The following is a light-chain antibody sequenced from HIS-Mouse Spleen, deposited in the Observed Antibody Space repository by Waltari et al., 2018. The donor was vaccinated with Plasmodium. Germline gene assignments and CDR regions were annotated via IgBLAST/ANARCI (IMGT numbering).Light chain of an antibody. CDR1: ALPTHY. CDR3: YSTDSSGNHRV. CDR2: EDS. V-gene: IGLV3-10*01. J-gene: IGLJ3*02. Sequence: SYALTQPPSVSVSPGHTSRLPCPGAALPTHYASWYQQKSGPAPVLVIYEDSKRPSGIPERFSGSSSGTMATLTISGAQVEDEADYYCYSTDSSGNHRVFGGGTKLTVL.